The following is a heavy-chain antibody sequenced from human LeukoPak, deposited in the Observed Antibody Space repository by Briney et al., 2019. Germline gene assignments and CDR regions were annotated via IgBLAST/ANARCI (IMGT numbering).Heavy chain of an antibody. CDR2: FDPGEGET. D-gene: IGHD3-3*01. V-gene: IGHV1-24*01. J-gene: IGHJ5*02. CDR1: GYTLTELS. CDR3: ATTLPGALRFLEWLPYNWFDP. Sequence: ASVKVSCKVSGYTLTELSMHWVRQAPGKGLEWMGGFDPGEGETIYAQKFQGRVTMTEDTSTDTACMELSSLRSEDTAVYYCATTLPGALRFLEWLPYNWFDPWGQGTLVTVSS.